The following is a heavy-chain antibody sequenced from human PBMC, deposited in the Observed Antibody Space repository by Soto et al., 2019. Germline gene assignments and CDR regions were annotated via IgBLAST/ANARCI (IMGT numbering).Heavy chain of an antibody. D-gene: IGHD3-10*01. Sequence: QVQLVQSGAEVKKPGSSVKVSCKTSGVSFNNNGIGWVRQAPGHGLEWMGGVSPPFRTSNYARKFQGRISIPSDASRGTVKLEISRLTSEGTAQYYCARVLYYGSGSYSPYGMDVWGQGTRVPVSS. CDR2: VSPPFRTS. CDR3: ARVLYYGSGSYSPYGMDV. CDR1: GVSFNNNG. V-gene: IGHV1-69*01. J-gene: IGHJ6*02.